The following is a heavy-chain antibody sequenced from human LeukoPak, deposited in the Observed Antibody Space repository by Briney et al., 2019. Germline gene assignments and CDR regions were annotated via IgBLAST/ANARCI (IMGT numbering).Heavy chain of an antibody. CDR2: MNPNSGNT. CDR3: ARGSSRYCSGGSCYSDDAFDI. D-gene: IGHD2-15*01. J-gene: IGHJ3*02. Sequence: ASVKVSCKDSGYTFTSYDINWVRQATGQGLEWMGWMNPNSGNTGYAQKFQGRVTMTRNTSISTAYMELSSLRSEDTAVYYCARGSSRYCSGGSCYSDDAFDIWGQGTMVTVSS. V-gene: IGHV1-8*01. CDR1: GYTFTSYD.